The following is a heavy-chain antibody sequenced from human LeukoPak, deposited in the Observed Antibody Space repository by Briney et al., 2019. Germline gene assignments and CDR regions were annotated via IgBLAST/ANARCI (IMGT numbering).Heavy chain of an antibody. CDR2: FDPEDGEK. Sequence: ASVKVSCKVSGYTLTELSMHWVRQAPGKGLEWMGVFDPEDGEKIYAQDSQGRVTMTESTSTDTAYLELSSLRSEDTAVYYCATVPGSGGGPNSYYYGMDVWGQGTTVTVSS. V-gene: IGHV1-24*01. J-gene: IGHJ6*02. D-gene: IGHD3-10*01. CDR3: ATVPGSGGGPNSYYYGMDV. CDR1: GYTLTELS.